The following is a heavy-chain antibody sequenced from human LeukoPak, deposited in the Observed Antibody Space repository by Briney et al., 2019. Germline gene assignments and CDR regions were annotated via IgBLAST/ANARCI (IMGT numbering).Heavy chain of an antibody. CDR2: ISDNGGST. Sequence: GGSLRLSCAASGFTFSSFDMHWVRQAPGKGLEYVSAISDNGGSTHYPDSAKGRFTVSRDNSKNTLYLQMGSLRAEDMAVYYCARALSSGYYDYWGQGTLVTVSS. J-gene: IGHJ4*02. V-gene: IGHV3-64*02. CDR1: GFTFSSFD. CDR3: ARALSSGYYDY. D-gene: IGHD3-22*01.